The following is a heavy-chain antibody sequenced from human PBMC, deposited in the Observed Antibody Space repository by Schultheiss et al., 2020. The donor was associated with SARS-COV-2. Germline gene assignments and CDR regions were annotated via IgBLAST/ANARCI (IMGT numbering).Heavy chain of an antibody. CDR3: ARGRILGYSSSSLDY. Sequence: APVKVSCKASGYTFTGYYMHWVRQAPGQGLEWMGWINPNSGGTNYAQKFQGRVTITRNTSISTAYMELSSLRSEDTAVYYCARGRILGYSSSSLDYWGQGTLVTVSS. V-gene: IGHV1-2*02. CDR2: INPNSGGT. J-gene: IGHJ4*02. CDR1: GYTFTGYY. D-gene: IGHD6-6*01.